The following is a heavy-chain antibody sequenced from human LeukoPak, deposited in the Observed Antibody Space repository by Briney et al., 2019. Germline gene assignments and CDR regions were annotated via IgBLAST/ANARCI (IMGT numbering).Heavy chain of an antibody. Sequence: ASVKVSCKASGYTFTSYDINWVRQATGQGLEWMGWMNPNSGNTGYAQKFQGRVTMTRNTSISTAYMELRSLRSDDTAVYYCARLGFEQQLVGFHWYFDLWGRGTLVTVSS. D-gene: IGHD6-13*01. J-gene: IGHJ2*01. CDR1: GYTFTSYD. V-gene: IGHV1-8*01. CDR2: MNPNSGNT. CDR3: ARLGFEQQLVGFHWYFDL.